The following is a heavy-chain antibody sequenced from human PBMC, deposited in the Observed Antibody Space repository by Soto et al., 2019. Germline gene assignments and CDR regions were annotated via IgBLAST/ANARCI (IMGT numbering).Heavy chain of an antibody. D-gene: IGHD3-9*01. CDR1: GGSVSSGSYY. CDR2: IYYSGST. V-gene: IGHV4-61*01. J-gene: IGHJ4*02. Sequence: SETLSLTCTVSGGSVSSGSYYWSWIRQPPGKGLEWIGYIYYSGSTNYNPSLKSRVTISVDTSKNQFSLKLSSVTAADTAVYYCARDADLYYDILTGYHGNFDYWGQGTLVTVSS. CDR3: ARDADLYYDILTGYHGNFDY.